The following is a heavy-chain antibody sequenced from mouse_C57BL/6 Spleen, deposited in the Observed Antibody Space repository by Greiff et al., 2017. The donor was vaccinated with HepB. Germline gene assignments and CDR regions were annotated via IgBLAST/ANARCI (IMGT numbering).Heavy chain of an antibody. Sequence: VQLQQPGTELVKPGASVKLSCKASSYTFTSYWMHWVKQRPGQGLEWIGNINPSNGGTNYNEKFKSKATLTVDKSSSTAYMQLSSLTSEDSAVYYCARDGVRGVVATDYWGQGTTLTVSS. V-gene: IGHV1-53*01. CDR1: SYTFTSYW. CDR3: ARDGVRGVVATDY. J-gene: IGHJ2*01. D-gene: IGHD1-1*01. CDR2: INPSNGGT.